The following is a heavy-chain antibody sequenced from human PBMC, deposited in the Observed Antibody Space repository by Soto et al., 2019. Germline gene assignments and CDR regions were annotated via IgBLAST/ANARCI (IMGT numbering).Heavy chain of an antibody. CDR3: ARDPERYCSSTSCSHDWYFDL. CDR1: GFTFSSYW. Sequence: VQLVESGGGLVQPGGSLRLSCAASGFTFSSYWMSWVRQAPGKGLEWVANIKQDGSEKYYVDSVKGRFTISRDNAKNSLYLQMNSLRAEDTAVYYCARDPERYCSSTSCSHDWYFDLWGRGTLVTVSS. J-gene: IGHJ2*01. CDR2: IKQDGSEK. V-gene: IGHV3-7*01. D-gene: IGHD2-2*01.